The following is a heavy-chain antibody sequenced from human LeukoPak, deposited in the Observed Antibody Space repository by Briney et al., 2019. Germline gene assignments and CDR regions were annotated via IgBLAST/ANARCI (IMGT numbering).Heavy chain of an antibody. CDR2: INPNSGGT. J-gene: IGHJ3*02. CDR3: ARERITMTDDAFDI. V-gene: IGHV1-2*02. CDR1: GYTFTGYY. D-gene: IGHD3-22*01. Sequence: ASVKVSCKASGYTFTGYYMHWVRQAPGQGLEWMGWINPNSGGTNYAQKFQGRVTMTRDTSISTAYMELSRLRSDDTAVYYCARERITMTDDAFDIWGQGTMVTVSS.